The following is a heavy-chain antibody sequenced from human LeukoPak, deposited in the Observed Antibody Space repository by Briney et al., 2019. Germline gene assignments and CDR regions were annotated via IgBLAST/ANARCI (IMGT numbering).Heavy chain of an antibody. V-gene: IGHV3-23*01. CDR1: GCTFSSYA. CDR2: ISGSGGST. Sequence: GGSLRLSCAASGCTFSSYAMSWVRQAPGKGLEWVSGISGSGGSTYYADSVRGRFTISRDNSKNTLFLQMSRLRAEDAAVYYCAKALENCGGDCAQYYFDYWGQGTLVTVSS. J-gene: IGHJ4*02. D-gene: IGHD2-21*02. CDR3: AKALENCGGDCAQYYFDY.